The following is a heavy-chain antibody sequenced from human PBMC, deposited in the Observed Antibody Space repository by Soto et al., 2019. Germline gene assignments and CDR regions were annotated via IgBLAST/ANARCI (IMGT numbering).Heavy chain of an antibody. CDR2: ISSSGSTI. CDR1: GFTFSDYY. CDR3: ARESEKDDFWSGYPYYYYYYMDV. J-gene: IGHJ6*03. D-gene: IGHD3-3*01. Sequence: PGGSLRLSCAASGFTFSDYYMSWIRQAPGKGLEWVSYISSSGSTIYYADSVKGRFTISRDNAKNSLYLQMNSLRAEDTAVYYCARESEKDDFWSGYPYYYYYYMDVWGKGATVTVSS. V-gene: IGHV3-11*01.